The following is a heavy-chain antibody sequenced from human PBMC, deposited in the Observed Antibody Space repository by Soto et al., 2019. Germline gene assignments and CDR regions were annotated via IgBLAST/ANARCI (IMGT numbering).Heavy chain of an antibody. CDR2: IIPNNDNT. Sequence: ASVKVSCKASGYTFTDYGINWVRQAPGQGFEWMGWIIPNNDNTNYAQKVQGRVTMTTDTSTSTAYMEVRSLRSDDTAVYYCARSRRGCTDTYCYSDFDNWGQGTLVTVSS. CDR1: GYTFTDYG. CDR3: ARSRRGCTDTYCYSDFDN. J-gene: IGHJ4*02. D-gene: IGHD2-15*01. V-gene: IGHV1-18*01.